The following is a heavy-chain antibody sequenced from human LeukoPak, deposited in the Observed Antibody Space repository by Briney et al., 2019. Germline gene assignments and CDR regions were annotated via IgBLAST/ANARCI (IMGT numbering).Heavy chain of an antibody. D-gene: IGHD3-10*01. J-gene: IGHJ3*02. Sequence: GGSLRLSCAASGFTFSSYAMHWVRQAPGKGLEWVAVISYDGSNKYYADSVKGRFTISRDNSKNTLYLQMNSLRAEDTAVYYCARDRGLGRAFDIWGQGTMVTVSS. CDR3: ARDRGLGRAFDI. CDR1: GFTFSSYA. CDR2: ISYDGSNK. V-gene: IGHV3-30*14.